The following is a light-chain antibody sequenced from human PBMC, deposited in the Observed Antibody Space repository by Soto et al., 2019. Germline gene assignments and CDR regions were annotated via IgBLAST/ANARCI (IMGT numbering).Light chain of an antibody. CDR1: RGYSNYK. Sequence: QSVLTQPPSASASLGASVTLTCTLSRGYSNYKVVWYQQRPGKGPRFVMRVGTGGIVGSKGDGIPDRFSVLGSGLNRYLTIKDIHEEDESDYHCGADHGSGSNFVVVFGGGTKLTVL. CDR3: GADHGSGSNFVVV. V-gene: IGLV9-49*01. J-gene: IGLJ2*01. CDR2: VGTGGIVG.